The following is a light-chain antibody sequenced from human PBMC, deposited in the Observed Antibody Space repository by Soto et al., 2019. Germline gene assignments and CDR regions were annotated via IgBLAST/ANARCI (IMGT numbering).Light chain of an antibody. CDR2: GNN. V-gene: IGLV1-40*01. CDR3: QSYDSSLSGYV. CDR1: SSNFGAGYD. Sequence: QSALTQPPSVSGAPGQRVTISCTGSSSNFGAGYDVHWYQQLPGTAPTLLISGNNNRPSGVPDRLSGSKSGTSASLAITGLRAEDEADYFCQSYDSSLSGYVFGTGTKVTVL. J-gene: IGLJ1*01.